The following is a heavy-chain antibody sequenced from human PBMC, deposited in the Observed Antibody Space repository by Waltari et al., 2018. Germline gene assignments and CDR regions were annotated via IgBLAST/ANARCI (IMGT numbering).Heavy chain of an antibody. CDR3: ARDCSSTSCHSINWFDP. J-gene: IGHJ5*02. CDR2: IIPNFGPA. Sequence: QVQLVQSGAEVKKPGSSVKVSCKASGGTFSSYAISWVRQAPGQGLEWMGRIIPNFGPANYAQKFQGRVTITADKSTSTAYMELSSLRSEDTAVYYCARDCSSTSCHSINWFDPWGQGTLVTVSS. CDR1: GGTFSSYA. D-gene: IGHD2-2*01. V-gene: IGHV1-69*13.